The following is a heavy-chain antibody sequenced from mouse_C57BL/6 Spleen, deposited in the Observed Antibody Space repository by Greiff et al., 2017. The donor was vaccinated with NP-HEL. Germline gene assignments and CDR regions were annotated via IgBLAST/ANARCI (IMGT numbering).Heavy chain of an antibody. CDR3: ARRITTVVATDYYAMDF. V-gene: IGHV2-2*01. J-gene: IGHJ4*01. CDR2: IWSGGST. D-gene: IGHD1-1*01. CDR1: GFSLTSYG. Sequence: QVHVKQSGPGLVQPSQSLSITCTVSGFSLTSYGVHWVRQSPGKGLEWLGVIWSGGSTDYNAAFISRLSISKDNSKSQVFFKMNSLQADDTAIYYCARRITTVVATDYYAMDFWGQGTSVTVSS.